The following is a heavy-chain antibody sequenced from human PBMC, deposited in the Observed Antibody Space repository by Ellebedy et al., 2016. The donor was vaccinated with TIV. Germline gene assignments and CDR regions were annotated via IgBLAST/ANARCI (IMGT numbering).Heavy chain of an antibody. CDR2: INPSGGFT. CDR3: ATEAAGTYNFDY. CDR1: AYTFTSYL. D-gene: IGHD5-18*01. Sequence: ASVKVSCXTSAYTFTSYLIYWVRQAPGQGLEWMGIINPSGGFTNYAQKFQDSRLTLTRDTSTTTVYMEMSSLRSEETAVYYCATEAAGTYNFDYWGQGTLVTVSS. J-gene: IGHJ4*02. V-gene: IGHV1-46*01.